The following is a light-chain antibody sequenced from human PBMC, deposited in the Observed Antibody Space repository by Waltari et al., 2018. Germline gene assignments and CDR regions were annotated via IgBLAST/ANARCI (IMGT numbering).Light chain of an antibody. CDR2: EVS. J-gene: IGLJ2*01. V-gene: IGLV2-8*01. CDR1: SSDVGGYNY. Sequence: QSALTQPPSASGSPGQSVTISCTGTSSDVGGYNYVSWYQQHPGKAPKLMIYEVSKRPSGGPARFSGSKSCNTPSLTVSGLQADDEADYYCSSYAGSNNLVFGGGTKLTVL. CDR3: SSYAGSNNLV.